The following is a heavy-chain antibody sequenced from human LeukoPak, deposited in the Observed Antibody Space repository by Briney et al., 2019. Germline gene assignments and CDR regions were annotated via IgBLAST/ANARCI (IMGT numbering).Heavy chain of an antibody. Sequence: QAGGSLRLSCTASGFTFSSYEMNWVRQAPGKGLEWLSYISSSGHTIYYADSVKGRFTISRDNAKNSLYLQMNSLRAEDTAVYYCAKVGAYGSGSYSGIDYWGQGTLVTVSS. D-gene: IGHD3-10*01. CDR3: AKVGAYGSGSYSGIDY. CDR1: GFTFSSYE. CDR2: ISSSGHTI. J-gene: IGHJ4*02. V-gene: IGHV3-48*03.